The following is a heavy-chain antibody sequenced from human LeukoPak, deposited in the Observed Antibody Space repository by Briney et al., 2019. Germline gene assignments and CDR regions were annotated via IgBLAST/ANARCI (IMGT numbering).Heavy chain of an antibody. Sequence: GGSLRLSCAASGFTFSSYWMHWVRQAPGKGLVWVSRIKSDGSSNYADSVKGRFTISRDNAKNTLYLQMNSLRAEDTGVYYCARAPSEIGGYYPEYFRHWGQGTLVTVSS. V-gene: IGHV3-74*01. CDR1: GFTFSSYW. CDR3: ARAPSEIGGYYPEYFRH. J-gene: IGHJ1*01. CDR2: IKSDGSS. D-gene: IGHD3-22*01.